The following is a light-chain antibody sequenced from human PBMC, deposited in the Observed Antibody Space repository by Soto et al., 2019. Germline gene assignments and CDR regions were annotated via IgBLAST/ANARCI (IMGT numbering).Light chain of an antibody. Sequence: QSALTQPRSVSGSPGQSVTISCTGTNSDVGTYNYVSWYPQHPGKAPKLIIYDVTKRPSGVPDRFSGSKSGNTASLIISGLQAADEAEYYCCCCSYAGSSSFRVLFGGGTQLNVL. CDR1: NSDVGTYNY. CDR3: CSYAGSSSFRVL. V-gene: IGLV2-11*01. CDR2: DVT. J-gene: IGLJ7*01.